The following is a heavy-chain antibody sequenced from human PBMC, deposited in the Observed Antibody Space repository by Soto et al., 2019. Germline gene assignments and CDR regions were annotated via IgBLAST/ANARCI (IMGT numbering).Heavy chain of an antibody. V-gene: IGHV1-8*01. Sequence: GASVKVSCKASGYTFTSYDINWARQATGQGLEWMGWMNPNSGNTGYAQKFQGRVTMTRNTSISTAYMELSSLRSEDTAVYYCARNSGYDPNDAFDIWGQGTMVTVSS. D-gene: IGHD5-12*01. CDR1: GYTFTSYD. CDR2: MNPNSGNT. J-gene: IGHJ3*02. CDR3: ARNSGYDPNDAFDI.